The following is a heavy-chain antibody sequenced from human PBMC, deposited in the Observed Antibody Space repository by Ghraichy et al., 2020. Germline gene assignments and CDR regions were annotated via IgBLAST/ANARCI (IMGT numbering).Heavy chain of an antibody. CDR2: IYYSGST. CDR3: ARGAHRDSSGYYYSFYYYGMDV. CDR1: GGSISGYY. Sequence: SETLSLTCTVSGGSISGYYWSWIRQPPGKGLEWIGYIYYSGSTNYNPSLKSRVTISVDTSKNQFSLKLSSVTAADTAVYYCARGAHRDSSGYYYSFYYYGMDVWGQGTTVTVSS. J-gene: IGHJ6*02. D-gene: IGHD3-22*01. V-gene: IGHV4-59*01.